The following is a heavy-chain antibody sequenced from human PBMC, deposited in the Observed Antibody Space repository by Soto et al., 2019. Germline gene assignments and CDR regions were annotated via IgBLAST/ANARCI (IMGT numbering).Heavy chain of an antibody. CDR1: GGTFSSYA. CDR2: IIPIFGTA. CDR3: AREREMATHYFDY. J-gene: IGHJ4*02. D-gene: IGHD5-12*01. V-gene: IGHV1-69*01. Sequence: SVKVSCKASGGTFSSYAISWVRQAPGQGLEWMGGIIPIFGTANYAQKFQGRVTITADESTSTAYMELSSLRSEDTAVYYCAREREMATHYFDYWGQGTLVTVSS.